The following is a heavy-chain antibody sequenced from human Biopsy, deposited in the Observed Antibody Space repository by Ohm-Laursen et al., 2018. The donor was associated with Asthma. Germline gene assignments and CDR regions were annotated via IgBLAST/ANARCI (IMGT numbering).Heavy chain of an antibody. CDR2: IKHDGSEK. Sequence: LSLTCAASGFTFGDYWMSWVRQVPGKGLEWVANIKHDGSEKNHVDSLKGRFTISRDDAKNSLYLQMNSLRAEDTAVYYCARTFHFWSPYHAEHYQLWGQGTLVTVSS. D-gene: IGHD3-3*02. J-gene: IGHJ1*01. V-gene: IGHV3-7*01. CDR1: GFTFGDYW. CDR3: ARTFHFWSPYHAEHYQL.